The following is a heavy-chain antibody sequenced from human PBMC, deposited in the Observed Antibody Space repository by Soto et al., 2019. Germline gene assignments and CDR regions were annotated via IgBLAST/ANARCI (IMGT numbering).Heavy chain of an antibody. D-gene: IGHD1-26*01. CDR1: GDTSTSYG. V-gene: IGHV1-18*04. Sequence: GSVKGSCKASGDTSTSYGISWVRQAPGQGFEWMGWISAYNGNTNYAQKLKGRVTMTTDTSTSTAYMELRSLRSDYTAVYYCARDSFWELLGGGDAFDIWGQGTMVTVSS. J-gene: IGHJ3*02. CDR3: ARDSFWELLGGGDAFDI. CDR2: ISAYNGNT.